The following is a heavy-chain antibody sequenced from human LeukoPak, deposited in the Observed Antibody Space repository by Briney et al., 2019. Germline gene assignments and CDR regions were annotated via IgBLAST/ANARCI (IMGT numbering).Heavy chain of an antibody. CDR1: GFTFDDYA. CDR2: ISWNSGSI. CDR3: ARDVRAYYDFWSGYPPGGYMDV. J-gene: IGHJ6*03. Sequence: PGGSLRLSCAASGFTFDDYAMHWVRHAPGKGLEWVSGISWNSGSIGYADSVKGRFTISRDNAKNSLYLQMNSLRAEDTAVYYCARDVRAYYDFWSGYPPGGYMDVWGKGTTVTVSS. V-gene: IGHV3-9*01. D-gene: IGHD3-3*01.